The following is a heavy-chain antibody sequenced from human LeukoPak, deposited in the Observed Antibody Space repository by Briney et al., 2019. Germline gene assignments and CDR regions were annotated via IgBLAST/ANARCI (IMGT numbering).Heavy chain of an antibody. CDR3: ARLSHSGYGRGWFDP. V-gene: IGHV4-4*02. D-gene: IGHD5-12*01. CDR1: GGSISSSNW. J-gene: IGHJ5*02. CDR2: IYHSGST. Sequence: SGTLSLTCAVSGGSISSSNWWSWVRQPPGKGLERIGEIYHSGSTNYNPSLKSRVTISVDKSKNQFSLKLSSVTAADTAVYYCARLSHSGYGRGWFDPWGQGTLVTVSS.